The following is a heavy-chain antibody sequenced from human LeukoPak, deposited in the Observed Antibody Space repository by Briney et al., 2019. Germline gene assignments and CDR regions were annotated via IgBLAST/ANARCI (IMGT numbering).Heavy chain of an antibody. V-gene: IGHV4-34*01. CDR1: GGSFSGYY. CDR2: INNSGST. J-gene: IGHJ5*02. CDR3: ARFGSTSYYLKDWFDP. Sequence: SETLSLTCAVYGGSFSGYYWSWVRQPPGKGLEWIAEINNSGSTNYNPSLTSRVTISVDTSRHQFSLKLSSVPAADTAVYYCARFGSTSYYLKDWFDPWGQGTLVTVSS. D-gene: IGHD2-2*01.